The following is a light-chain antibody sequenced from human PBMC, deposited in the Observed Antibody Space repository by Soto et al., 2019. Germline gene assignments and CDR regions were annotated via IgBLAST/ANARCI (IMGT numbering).Light chain of an antibody. Sequence: EIVLTQSPATLSLSPGERATLSCRASQSVGNYLAWCQQKPGQAPRLLIYDVLNRATGIPARFGGSGSGTDFTLTISSLEPEDFAVYYCLQRSAWPWTFGQGTKVEVK. CDR1: QSVGNY. J-gene: IGKJ1*01. CDR2: DVL. V-gene: IGKV3-11*01. CDR3: LQRSAWPWT.